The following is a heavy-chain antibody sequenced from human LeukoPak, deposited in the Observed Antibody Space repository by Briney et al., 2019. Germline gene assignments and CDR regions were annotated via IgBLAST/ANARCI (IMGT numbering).Heavy chain of an antibody. CDR3: CYGSGSYGGFDY. CDR1: GFTFSSYA. J-gene: IGHJ4*02. V-gene: IGHV3-30*15. Sequence: GGSLRLSCAASGFTFSSYAMHWVRQAPGKGLECVAVISYDGSNKYYADSVKGRFTISRDNSKNTLYLQMSSLRAEDTAVYYCCYGSGSYGGFDYWGQGTLVTVSS. CDR2: ISYDGSNK. D-gene: IGHD3-10*01.